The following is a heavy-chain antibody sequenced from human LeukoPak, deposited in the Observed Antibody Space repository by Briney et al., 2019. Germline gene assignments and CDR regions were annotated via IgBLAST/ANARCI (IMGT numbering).Heavy chain of an antibody. CDR2: INWSGGST. Sequence: PGGSLRLSCAASGFTFDVYGMSWGPHAPGKGLEWGSRINWSGGSTGYADSVKGRFPIPRDNAKNSLYLQMNTLRAADPALYYCGRARSRYCSGGSCYSFVPYFFYYMDGWGKGTT. CDR3: GRARSRYCSGGSCYSFVPYFFYYMDG. D-gene: IGHD2-15*01. J-gene: IGHJ6*03. CDR1: GFTFDVYG. V-gene: IGHV3-20*04.